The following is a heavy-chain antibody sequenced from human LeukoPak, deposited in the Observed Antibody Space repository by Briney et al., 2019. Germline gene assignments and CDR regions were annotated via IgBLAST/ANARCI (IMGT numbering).Heavy chain of an antibody. CDR3: ARDNYGDYFALPDDY. CDR1: GFTFSDYY. Sequence: GGSLRLSCAASGFTFSDYYMSWIRQAPGKGLERVSYISSSGSTIYYADSVKGRFTISRDNAKNSLYLQMNSLRAEDTAVYYCARDNYGDYFALPDDYWGQGTPVTVSS. CDR2: ISSSGSTI. J-gene: IGHJ4*02. V-gene: IGHV3-11*01. D-gene: IGHD4-17*01.